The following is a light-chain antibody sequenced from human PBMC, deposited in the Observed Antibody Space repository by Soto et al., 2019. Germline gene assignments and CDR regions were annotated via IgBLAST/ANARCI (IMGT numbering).Light chain of an antibody. J-gene: IGLJ3*02. V-gene: IGLV1-40*01. CDR2: GSS. CDR3: QSYDNGLSASV. Sequence: QSVLTQAPSVSGAPGQSVTISCTGSSSNIGAGHVVHWYQQFPGRAPNLLIYGSSNRPSGVPDRFSGSKSGTSASLAITGLQAEDEADYYCQSYDNGLSASVFGGGTKLTVL. CDR1: SSNIGAGHV.